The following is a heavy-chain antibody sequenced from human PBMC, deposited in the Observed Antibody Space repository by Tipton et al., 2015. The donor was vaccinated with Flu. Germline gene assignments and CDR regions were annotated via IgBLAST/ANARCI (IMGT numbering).Heavy chain of an antibody. V-gene: IGHV4-4*07. Sequence: TLSLTCTVSGASINNYYWSWIRQSAGKGLEWIGRVYSSGTTNFNPSLKSRLTMSLDASKNQFSLTLNSVTAADTAVYYCARGSGSGTFVIFDFWGQGTLVTVSS. CDR3: ARGSGSGTFVIFDF. CDR2: VYSSGTT. J-gene: IGHJ5*01. CDR1: GASINNYY. D-gene: IGHD3-10*01.